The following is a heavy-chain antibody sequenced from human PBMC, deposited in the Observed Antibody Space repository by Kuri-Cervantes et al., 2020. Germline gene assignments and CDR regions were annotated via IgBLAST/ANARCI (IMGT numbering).Heavy chain of an antibody. CDR3: ARAPPQSLGFDL. CDR2: INPYIGGT. J-gene: IGHJ3*01. V-gene: IGHV1-2*04. Sequence: ASVKVSCKASGYTFTGYYLHWVRQAPDQGLEWMGWINPYIGGTKYGQKFQGWVTLTRDTSISTAYMEVSRLKSDDTAVYYCARAPPQSLGFDLWGQGTMVTVSS. CDR1: GYTFTGYY.